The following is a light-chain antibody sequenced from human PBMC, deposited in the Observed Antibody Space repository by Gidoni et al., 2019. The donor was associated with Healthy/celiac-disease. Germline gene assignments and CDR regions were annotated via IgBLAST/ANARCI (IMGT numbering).Light chain of an antibody. J-gene: IGKJ3*01. CDR2: AAS. CDR3: QQSYSTPPFT. V-gene: IGKV1-39*01. Sequence: DIQMTQSPSSILTITCRASQSISSYLNWYQQKPGKAPKLLIYAASSLQSGVPSRFSGSGSGTDFTLTISSLQPEDFATYYCQQSYSTPPFTFGPGTKVDIK. CDR1: QSISSY.